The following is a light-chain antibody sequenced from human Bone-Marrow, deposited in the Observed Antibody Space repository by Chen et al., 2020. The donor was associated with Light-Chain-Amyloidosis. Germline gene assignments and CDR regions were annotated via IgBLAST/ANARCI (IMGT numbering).Light chain of an antibody. Sequence: SYVLTQPSSVSVVPGQTATIACGGNNIGSTSVHWYQQTPGQAPLLVVYDDSDRPSGIPERLSGSNSGNTATLTISGVEAGDEADYYCQVWDGSSDRPVFGGGTKLTVL. V-gene: IGLV3-21*02. CDR1: NIGSTS. J-gene: IGLJ3*02. CDR2: DDS. CDR3: QVWDGSSDRPV.